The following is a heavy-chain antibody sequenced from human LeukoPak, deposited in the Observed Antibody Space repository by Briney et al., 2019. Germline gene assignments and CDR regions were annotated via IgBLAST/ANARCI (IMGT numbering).Heavy chain of an antibody. V-gene: IGHV4-34*01. CDR2: INHSGST. Sequence: SETLSLTCAVYGGSFSGYYWSWIRQPPGKGLEWIGEINHSGSTNYNPSLKSRVTISVDTSKNQYSLKLSSVTAADTAVYYCARGIAARPKYNWFDPWGQGTLVTVSS. CDR1: GGSFSGYY. J-gene: IGHJ5*02. D-gene: IGHD6-6*01. CDR3: ARGIAARPKYNWFDP.